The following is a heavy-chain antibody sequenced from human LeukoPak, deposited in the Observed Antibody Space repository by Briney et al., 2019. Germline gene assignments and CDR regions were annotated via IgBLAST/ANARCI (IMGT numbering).Heavy chain of an antibody. V-gene: IGHV3-48*01. Sequence: GGSLRLSCAASGFTFNSYSMNWVRQAPGKGLEWISYITSSSGTIYYADSVKGRFTISRDNSKNTLYLQMNSLRAEDTAVYYCAGDMEGGDHMDVWGKGTTVTVSS. CDR1: GFTFNSYS. J-gene: IGHJ6*04. D-gene: IGHD2-21*02. CDR2: ITSSSGTI. CDR3: AGDMEGGDHMDV.